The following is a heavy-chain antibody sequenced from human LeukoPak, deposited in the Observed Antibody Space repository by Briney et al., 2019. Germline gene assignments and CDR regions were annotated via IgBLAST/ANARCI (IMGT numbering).Heavy chain of an antibody. J-gene: IGHJ4*02. CDR3: ARGRNYVWGSYRFDY. Sequence: SETLSLTCTVSGDSITSYYWSWIRQPPGKGLEWIGCVYTSGSTNYNPSLKSRVTISVDTSKNQFSLKLSSVTAADTAVYYCARGRNYVWGSYRFDYWGQGTLVTVSS. CDR2: VYTSGST. V-gene: IGHV4-4*09. D-gene: IGHD3-16*02. CDR1: GDSITSYY.